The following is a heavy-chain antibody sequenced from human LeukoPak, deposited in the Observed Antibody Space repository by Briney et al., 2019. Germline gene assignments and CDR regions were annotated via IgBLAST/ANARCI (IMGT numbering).Heavy chain of an antibody. CDR1: GFTFSSYS. D-gene: IGHD6-19*01. J-gene: IGHJ4*02. Sequence: GGSLRLSCAASGFTFSSYSMNWVRQAPGKGLEWVSSISSSSSYIYYADSVEGRFTISRDNAKNSLYLQMNSLRAEDTAVYYCARVRGSGWYSGWGQGTLVTVSS. CDR2: ISSSSSYI. V-gene: IGHV3-21*01. CDR3: ARVRGSGWYSG.